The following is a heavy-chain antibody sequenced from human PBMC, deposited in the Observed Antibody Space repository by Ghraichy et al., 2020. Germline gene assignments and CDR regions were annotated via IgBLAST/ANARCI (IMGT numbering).Heavy chain of an antibody. V-gene: IGHV3-30*04. J-gene: IGHJ4*02. Sequence: GGSLRLSCAASGFSFTNYALDWVRQAPGKGLEWVAVISSDGNLQFYADSVKGRFTISRDNSRSTLFLQMDSLRSDDTAVYHCARALTSTDEDRRLIDFWGQGTLVAVSS. CDR2: ISSDGNLQ. D-gene: IGHD3-16*01. CDR3: ARALTSTDEDRRLIDF. CDR1: GFSFTNYA.